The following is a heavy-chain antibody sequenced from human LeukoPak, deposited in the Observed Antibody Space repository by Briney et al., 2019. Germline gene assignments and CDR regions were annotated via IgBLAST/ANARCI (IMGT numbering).Heavy chain of an antibody. CDR3: AKWGDYDVLTGYYVSDY. CDR2: ITGSGGNT. J-gene: IGHJ4*02. CDR1: GFTFSNYA. D-gene: IGHD3-9*01. V-gene: IGHV3-23*01. Sequence: GASLRLSCAASGFTFSNYAMSWVRRAPGKGLEWVSAITGSGGNTYYADSVKGRFTIPRDNSKNTVFLQMNSLRAEDTAVYYCAKWGDYDVLTGYYVSDYWGQGTLVTVSS.